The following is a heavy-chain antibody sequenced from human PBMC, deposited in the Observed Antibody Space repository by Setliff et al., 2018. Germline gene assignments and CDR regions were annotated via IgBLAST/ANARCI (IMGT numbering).Heavy chain of an antibody. CDR3: ERLVRHCTRISCQRTSEADL. CDR2: ISAYNGNT. CDR1: GYTFTNSI. J-gene: IGHJ5*02. D-gene: IGHD2-15*01. V-gene: IGHV1-18*04. Sequence: VASVKVSCKASGYTFTNSIMNWVRQAPGQGLEWMGWISAYNGNTYHAQKFQDRLSMTTDTSTSTAYMELRSLRADDTAVYYCERLVRHCTRISCQRTSEADLWGQGTQVTVS.